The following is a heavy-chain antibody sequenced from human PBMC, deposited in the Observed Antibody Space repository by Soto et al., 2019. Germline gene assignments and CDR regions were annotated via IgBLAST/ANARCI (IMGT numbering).Heavy chain of an antibody. CDR2: IWYDGSNK. Sequence: GGSLRLSCAASGFTFSSYGMHWVRQAPGKGLEWVAVIWYDGSNKYYADSVKGRFTISRDNSKNTLYLQMNSLRAEDTAVYYCARGPQIYYYYGMDVWGQGTTVTVSS. CDR3: ARGPQIYYYYGMDV. J-gene: IGHJ6*02. V-gene: IGHV3-33*01. CDR1: GFTFSSYG.